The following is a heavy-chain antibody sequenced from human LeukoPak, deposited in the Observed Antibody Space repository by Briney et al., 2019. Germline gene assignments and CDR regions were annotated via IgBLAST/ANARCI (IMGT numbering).Heavy chain of an antibody. D-gene: IGHD5-18*01. V-gene: IGHV4-59*08. CDR1: GGSISSYY. CDR2: IYYSGST. Sequence: PSETLSLTCSVSGGSISSYYWSWIREPPGKGLEWIGHIYYSGSTKYNPSLKSRVTTSVDTSKNQFSLKLSSVTAADTAVYYCARQISGYTYGPYYFDYWGQGTLVTVSS. CDR3: ARQISGYTYGPYYFDY. J-gene: IGHJ4*02.